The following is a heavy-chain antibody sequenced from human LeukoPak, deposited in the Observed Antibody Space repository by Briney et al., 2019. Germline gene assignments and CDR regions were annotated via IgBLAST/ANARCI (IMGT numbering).Heavy chain of an antibody. Sequence: PGGSLGLSCAASGFTFSSYGMSWVRQAPGKGLEWVSAISGSGGSTYYADSVKGRFTISRDNSKNTLYLQMNSLRAEDTAVYYCAKDPYPGSGGTPTIFDIWGQGTMVTVSS. CDR1: GFTFSSYG. J-gene: IGHJ3*02. V-gene: IGHV3-23*01. CDR3: AKDPYPGSGGTPTIFDI. CDR2: ISGSGGST. D-gene: IGHD2-15*01.